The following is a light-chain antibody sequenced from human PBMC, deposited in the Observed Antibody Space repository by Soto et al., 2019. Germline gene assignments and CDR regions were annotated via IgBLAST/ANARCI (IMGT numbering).Light chain of an antibody. CDR2: DVN. Sequence: QSVLTQPPSASGSPGQSVTISCTGTSSDVGAYIFVSWYQQHPGKAPKLMVYDVNRRPPGVPDRFFGSKSGNTASLTVSGLQAEDEADYYCCSYAGTYTPLFGGGTKLTVL. V-gene: IGLV2-8*01. CDR3: CSYAGTYTPL. CDR1: SSDVGAYIF. J-gene: IGLJ2*01.